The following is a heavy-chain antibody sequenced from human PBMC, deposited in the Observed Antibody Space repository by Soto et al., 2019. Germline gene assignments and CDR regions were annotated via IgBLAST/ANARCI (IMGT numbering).Heavy chain of an antibody. CDR1: GFTVSSAY. CDR2: IYSGGST. J-gene: IGHJ4*02. Sequence: SLRLSCAASGFTVSSAYMSWVRQAPGKGLEWVSVIYSGGSTYYADSLKGRFTISRDNSKNTLNLQMNSLRAEDTAVYYCARGGFAPFDYWGQGTMVTVSS. CDR3: ARGGFAPFDY. V-gene: IGHV3-53*01.